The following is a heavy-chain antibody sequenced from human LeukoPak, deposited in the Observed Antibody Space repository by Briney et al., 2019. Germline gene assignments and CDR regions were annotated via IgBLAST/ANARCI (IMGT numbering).Heavy chain of an antibody. CDR1: GFTFSSYG. J-gene: IGHJ6*02. CDR2: ISYDGSNK. V-gene: IGHV3-30*03. Sequence: GGSLRLSCAASGFTFSSYGMHWVRQAPGKGLERVAVISYDGSNKYYADSVKGRFTISRDNSKNTLYLQMNSLRSEDTAVYYCASQYYYYGMDVWGQGTTVTVSS. CDR3: ASQYYYYGMDV.